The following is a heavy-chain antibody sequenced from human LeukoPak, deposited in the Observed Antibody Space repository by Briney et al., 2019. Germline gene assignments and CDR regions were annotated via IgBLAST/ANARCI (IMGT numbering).Heavy chain of an antibody. Sequence: VASVKVSCKASGGTFSSYAISWVRQAPGQGLEWMGGIIPIFGTANYAQRFQGRVTITADESTSTAYMELSSLRSEDTAVYYCARGGYCSGGSCYSFSRRNWFDPWGQGTLVTVSS. D-gene: IGHD2-15*01. CDR3: ARGGYCSGGSCYSFSRRNWFDP. V-gene: IGHV1-69*13. CDR1: GGTFSSYA. CDR2: IIPIFGTA. J-gene: IGHJ5*02.